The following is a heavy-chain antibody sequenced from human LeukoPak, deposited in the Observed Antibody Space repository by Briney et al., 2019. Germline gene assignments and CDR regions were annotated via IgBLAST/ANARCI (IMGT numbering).Heavy chain of an antibody. CDR2: TNRDGSSS. Sequence: GGSLRLSCAASGFTLSSYWMHWVRQAPGKGLVWVSRTNRDGSSSIYADSVKGRFTISRDIANNTLYLEMNSLRAEDTAVYYCIRSSGMPDYWGQGTLVTVSS. J-gene: IGHJ4*02. D-gene: IGHD1-26*01. V-gene: IGHV3-74*01. CDR1: GFTLSSYW. CDR3: IRSSGMPDY.